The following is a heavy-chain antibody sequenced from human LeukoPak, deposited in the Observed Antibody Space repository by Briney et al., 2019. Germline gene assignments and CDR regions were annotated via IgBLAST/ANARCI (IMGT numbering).Heavy chain of an antibody. V-gene: IGHV1-24*01. Sequence: GASVKVSCKVSGYTLTELSMHWVRQAPGKGLEWMGGFDPEDGETIYAQKFQGRVTMTEDTSTDTAYMELSSLRSEDTAVYYCTTDALDYDILTGAYFYYYMDVWGKGTTVTISS. CDR1: GYTLTELS. CDR2: FDPEDGET. D-gene: IGHD3-9*01. J-gene: IGHJ6*03. CDR3: TTDALDYDILTGAYFYYYMDV.